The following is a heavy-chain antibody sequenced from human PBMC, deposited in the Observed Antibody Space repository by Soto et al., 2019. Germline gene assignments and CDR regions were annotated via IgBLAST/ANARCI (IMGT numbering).Heavy chain of an antibody. V-gene: IGHV1-69*13. CDR2: IIPIFGTA. CDR3: ARDPHIVVVREYGMDV. Sequence: RASVKVSCKASGGTFSSYAISWVRQAPGQGLEWMGGIIPIFGTANYAQKFQGRVTITADESTSTAYMELSSLRSEDTAVYYCARDPHIVVVREYGMDVWGQGTTVTVSS. D-gene: IGHD2-21*01. CDR1: GGTFSSYA. J-gene: IGHJ6*02.